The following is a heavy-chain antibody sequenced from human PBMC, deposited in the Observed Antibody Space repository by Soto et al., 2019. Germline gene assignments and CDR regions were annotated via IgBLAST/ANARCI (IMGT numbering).Heavy chain of an antibody. V-gene: IGHV3-7*01. D-gene: IGHD2-15*01. CDR2: IKQDGSEK. CDR3: ARDIVVVVAATGPWFDP. Sequence: EVQLVESGGGLVQPGGSLRLSCAASGFTFSSYWMSWVRQAPGKGLEWVANIKQDGSEKYYVDSVKGRFTISRDNAKNSLYLQMNSLRAEDTAVYYCARDIVVVVAATGPWFDPWGQGTLVTVSS. CDR1: GFTFSSYW. J-gene: IGHJ5*02.